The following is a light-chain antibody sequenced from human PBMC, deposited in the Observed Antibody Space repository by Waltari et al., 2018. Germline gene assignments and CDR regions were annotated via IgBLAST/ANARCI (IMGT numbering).Light chain of an antibody. J-gene: IGLJ3*02. CDR2: VNSDGSH. V-gene: IGLV4-69*01. CDR3: QTGGFGIWV. CDR1: SGHSNYA. Sequence: QLLLTQSPSASASLGASVKLTCTLSSGHSNYAIAWHQQQPDKGPGYLMKVNSDGSHIKGDGIPDRFSGSSAGAERYLTISSLQSEDEADYYCQTGGFGIWVFGGGTKLTVL.